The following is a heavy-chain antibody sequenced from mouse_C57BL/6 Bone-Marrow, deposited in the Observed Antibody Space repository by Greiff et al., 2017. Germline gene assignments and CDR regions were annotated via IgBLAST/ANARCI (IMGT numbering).Heavy chain of an antibody. CDR3: AREGNYDYY. CDR1: GFTFSSYA. J-gene: IGHJ3*01. D-gene: IGHD2-4*01. CDR2: ISDGGSYT. Sequence: EVKLMESGGGLVKPGGSLKLSCAASGFTFSSYAMSWVRQTPEKRLEWVATISDGGSYTYYPDNVKGRFTISRDNAKNNLYLQMSHLKSEDTAMYYCAREGNYDYYWGQGTLVTVSA. V-gene: IGHV5-4*01.